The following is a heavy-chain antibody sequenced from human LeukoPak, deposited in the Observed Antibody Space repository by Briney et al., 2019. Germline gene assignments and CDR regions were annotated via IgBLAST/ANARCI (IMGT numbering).Heavy chain of an antibody. J-gene: IGHJ1*01. CDR2: INPYNDNT. V-gene: IGHV1-18*01. Sequence: ASVKVSCKASGYTFTNYGITWVRQAPGQGLKWMGWINPYNDNTNYAQNLQGRVTMTRDTSISTAYMELSRLRSDDTAVYYCASGVYYYDSSGYYYRVEYFQHWGQGTLVTVSS. CDR1: GYTFTNYG. CDR3: ASGVYYYDSSGYYYRVEYFQH. D-gene: IGHD3-22*01.